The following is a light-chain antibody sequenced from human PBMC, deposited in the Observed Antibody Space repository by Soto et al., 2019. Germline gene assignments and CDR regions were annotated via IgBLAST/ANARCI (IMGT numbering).Light chain of an antibody. Sequence: DIVMTQSPDSLAVSLGERATINCKSSQSVLYSSNNKNYLAWYQHKPGQPPKLLIYWASTRESGVPDRFSGSGSGTDFTLTISRLQAEDVAVYYCQQYYNTQYTFGQGTKLEIK. CDR2: WAS. CDR1: QSVLYSSNNKNY. J-gene: IGKJ2*01. V-gene: IGKV4-1*01. CDR3: QQYYNTQYT.